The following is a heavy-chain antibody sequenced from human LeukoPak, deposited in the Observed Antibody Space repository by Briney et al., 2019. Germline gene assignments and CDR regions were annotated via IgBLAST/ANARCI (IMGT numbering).Heavy chain of an antibody. CDR3: ARGHMVRGVIILIGDAFDI. V-gene: IGHV4-4*07. D-gene: IGHD3-10*01. CDR1: GGSISGYY. Sequence: SETLSLTCTVSGGSISGYYWSWIRQPAGKGLEWIGRIYTSGSTNYNPSLKSRVTMSVDTSKNQFSLKLSSVTAADTAVYYCARGHMVRGVIILIGDAFDIWGQGTMVTVSS. J-gene: IGHJ3*02. CDR2: IYTSGST.